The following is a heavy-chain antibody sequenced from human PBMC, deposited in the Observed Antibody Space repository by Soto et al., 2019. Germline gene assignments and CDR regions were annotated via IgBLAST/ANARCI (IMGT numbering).Heavy chain of an antibody. CDR2: IYYSGST. Sequence: QVQLQESGPGLVKPSETLSLTCTVSGGSISSYYWSWIRQPPGKGLEWIGYIYYSGSTNYNPSLKSRVTISVDTSKNQFSLKLSSVTAADTAVYYCARHHYDSSGYAYWGQGTLVTVSS. CDR3: ARHHYDSSGYAY. V-gene: IGHV4-59*08. CDR1: GGSISSYY. D-gene: IGHD3-22*01. J-gene: IGHJ4*02.